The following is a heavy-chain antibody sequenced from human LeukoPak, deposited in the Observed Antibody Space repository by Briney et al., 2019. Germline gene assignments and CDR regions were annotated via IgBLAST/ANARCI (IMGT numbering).Heavy chain of an antibody. J-gene: IGHJ4*02. D-gene: IGHD6-13*01. Sequence: SETLSLTCAVSGGSISSSNWWTWVRPPPGKGLEWIGEIYHSGSTNYNPSLKSRVTISVDKSKNQFSLKLSSVTAADTAVYYCATHLAYSSRGFWGQGTLVTVSS. CDR1: GGSISSSNW. CDR3: ATHLAYSSRGF. CDR2: IYHSGST. V-gene: IGHV4-4*02.